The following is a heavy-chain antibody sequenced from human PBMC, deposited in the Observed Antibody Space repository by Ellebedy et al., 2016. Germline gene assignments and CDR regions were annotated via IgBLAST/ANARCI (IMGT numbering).Heavy chain of an antibody. Sequence: SETLSLTXTVSGGSVGGHYWSWVRQPPGKGPEWIGYIYYSGSTNYNPSLKSRVTISVDTSKNQFSLKLSSVTAADTAVYYCARDEVIGVTGVNWFDPWGQGTLVTVSS. CDR3: ARDEVIGVTGVNWFDP. CDR1: GGSVGGHY. V-gene: IGHV4-59*02. J-gene: IGHJ5*02. D-gene: IGHD1-14*01. CDR2: IYYSGST.